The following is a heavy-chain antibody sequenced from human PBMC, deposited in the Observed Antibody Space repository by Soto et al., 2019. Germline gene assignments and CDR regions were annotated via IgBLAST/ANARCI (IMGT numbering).Heavy chain of an antibody. J-gene: IGHJ4*02. CDR2: ISSRSSYI. Sequence: EVQLVESGGGLVKPGGSLRLSCAASGFTFSSYSMNWVRQAPGKGLERVSSISSRSSYIYYADSVKGRFTISRDNAKNSLYLQMNSLRAEDTAVYYCARVGGQLVPGFDYWGQGTLVTVSS. CDR3: ARVGGQLVPGFDY. D-gene: IGHD6-6*01. CDR1: GFTFSSYS. V-gene: IGHV3-21*01.